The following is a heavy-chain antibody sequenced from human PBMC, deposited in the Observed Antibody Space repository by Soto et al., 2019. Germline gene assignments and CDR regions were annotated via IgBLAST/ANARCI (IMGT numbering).Heavy chain of an antibody. Sequence: ASVKVSWKASGYTFSDYYIHCVRQAPGQGLEWMGWINPNSGGTKYAPKFQGGVTMTRDTSITTAYMELSRLRPGDTAVYYCAREPATAKPEGVDFWGQGTLVTVSS. D-gene: IGHD1-1*01. CDR3: AREPATAKPEGVDF. CDR1: GYTFSDYY. CDR2: INPNSGGT. J-gene: IGHJ4*02. V-gene: IGHV1-2*02.